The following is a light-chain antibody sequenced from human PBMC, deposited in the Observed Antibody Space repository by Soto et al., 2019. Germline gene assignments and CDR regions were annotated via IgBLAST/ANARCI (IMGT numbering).Light chain of an antibody. Sequence: QLVLTQPPSVSGAPGQRVTISCTGSSSNIGAGYDVHWYQQLPGTAPKLLIYGNSNRPSGVPDRFSGSKSGTSASLAITGLQAEDEADYHCQSYDSSLSGSDVVFGGGTKLTVL. V-gene: IGLV1-40*01. J-gene: IGLJ2*01. CDR3: QSYDSSLSGSDVV. CDR1: SSNIGAGYD. CDR2: GNS.